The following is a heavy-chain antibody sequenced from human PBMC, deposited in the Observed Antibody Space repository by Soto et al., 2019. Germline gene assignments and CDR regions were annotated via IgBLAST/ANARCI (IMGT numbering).Heavy chain of an antibody. V-gene: IGHV1-69*02. CDR1: GGTFSSYS. CDR2: IIPILGIA. J-gene: IGHJ4*02. D-gene: IGHD3-22*01. CDR3: ASSYYYDSSGYLTYFDY. Sequence: SVKVSCKASGGTFSSYSISWVRQAPGQGLEWMGRIIPILGIANYAQKLQGRVTITADKSTSTAYMELSSLRSEDTAVYYCASSYYYDSSGYLTYFDYWGQGTLVTVSS.